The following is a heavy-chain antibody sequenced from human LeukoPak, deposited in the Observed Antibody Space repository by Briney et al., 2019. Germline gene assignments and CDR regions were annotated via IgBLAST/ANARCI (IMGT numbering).Heavy chain of an antibody. V-gene: IGHV1-69*13. CDR3: ATYDILTGFEY. CDR2: ISPLLGAS. D-gene: IGHD3-9*01. J-gene: IGHJ4*02. Sequence: SVKVSCKASGYTFTAYSVSWVRQAPGQGFEWMGGISPLLGASNHIQKFQDRVTITADESASTAYMELSNLTSADTAVYYCATYDILTGFEYWGQGTLVTVSS. CDR1: GYTFTAYS.